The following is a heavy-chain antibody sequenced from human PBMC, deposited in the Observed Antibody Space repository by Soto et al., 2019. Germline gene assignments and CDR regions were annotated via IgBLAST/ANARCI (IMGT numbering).Heavy chain of an antibody. J-gene: IGHJ4*02. Sequence: QVQLVESGGGLVKPGGSLRLSCAASGFTFSDYYMSWIRQAPGKGLEWVSYISSSGSYIKYADSVKGRFTISRDNAKNSLYMEMNSLRAEDTVLYYCARGEVVTATPVEFWGQGTLVTVSS. CDR1: GFTFSDYY. V-gene: IGHV3-11*05. D-gene: IGHD2-15*01. CDR2: ISSSGSYI. CDR3: ARGEVVTATPVEF.